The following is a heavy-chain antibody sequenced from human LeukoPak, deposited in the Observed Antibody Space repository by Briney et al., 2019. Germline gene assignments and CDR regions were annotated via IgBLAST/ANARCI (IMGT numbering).Heavy chain of an antibody. D-gene: IGHD3-22*01. CDR1: GFTFSSYA. J-gene: IGHJ3*02. CDR3: AKDPRSSYYYDSSGYSSGAFDI. Sequence: PGGSLRLSCAASGFTFSSYAMSWVRQAPGKGLEWVSAISGSGGSTYYADSVKGRFTISRDNSKNTLYLQMNSLRAEDTAVYYCAKDPRSSYYYDSSGYSSGAFDIWGQGTMVTVSS. V-gene: IGHV3-23*01. CDR2: ISGSGGST.